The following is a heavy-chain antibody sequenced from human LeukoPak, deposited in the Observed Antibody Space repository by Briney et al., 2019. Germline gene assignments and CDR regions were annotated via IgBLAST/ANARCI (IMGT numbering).Heavy chain of an antibody. CDR3: ARVPLRADSGSYRYNWFVP. J-gene: IGHJ5*02. D-gene: IGHD1-26*01. Sequence: SVKVSCKASGGTFSSYAISWVRQAPGQGLEWMGGIIPIFGTANYAQKFQGRVTITADESTGTAHMELSSLRSADTAVYDCARVPLRADSGSYRYNWFVPWGQGSKVGDSS. CDR1: GGTFSSYA. V-gene: IGHV1-69*13. CDR2: IIPIFGTA.